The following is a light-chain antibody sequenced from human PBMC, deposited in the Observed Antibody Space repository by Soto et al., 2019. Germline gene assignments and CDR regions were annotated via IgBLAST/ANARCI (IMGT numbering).Light chain of an antibody. J-gene: IGKJ4*01. Sequence: EIVLTQSPATLSLSPGERATLSCRASQSVGGYLDWYQQKPGQAPRLLIYDASNKASGIPARFSGSGSGTAFTLTISSLEPEDLAVYCCHQRSNWPPLTFGGGTKVEIK. CDR2: DAS. V-gene: IGKV3-11*01. CDR3: HQRSNWPPLT. CDR1: QSVGGY.